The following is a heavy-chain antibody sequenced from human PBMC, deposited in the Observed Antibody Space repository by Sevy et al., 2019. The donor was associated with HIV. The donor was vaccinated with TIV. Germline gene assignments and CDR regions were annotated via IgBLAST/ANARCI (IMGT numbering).Heavy chain of an antibody. CDR3: ASERFDSSGLDAFDI. CDR2: INPSGGST. D-gene: IGHD3-22*01. CDR1: GYTFSTYY. Sequence: ASVKVSCKASGYTFSTYYMHWVRQAPGQGLEWMGMINPSGGSTTYAQKFQGRVTMTRDTSTTTFYMDLSSLRSEDTAVYYCASERFDSSGLDAFDIWGQGTMVTVSS. V-gene: IGHV1-46*01. J-gene: IGHJ3*02.